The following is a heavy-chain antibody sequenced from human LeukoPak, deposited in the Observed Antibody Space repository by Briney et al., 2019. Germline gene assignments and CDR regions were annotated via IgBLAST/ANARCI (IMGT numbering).Heavy chain of an antibody. D-gene: IGHD5-12*01. J-gene: IGHJ5*02. Sequence: GRSLRLSCAASGFTFSSYAMHWVCQAPGKGLEWVAVISYDGSNKCYADSVKGRFTISRDNSKNTLYLQMNSLRAEDTAVYYCARGFVDIVATTEHGNWFDPWGQGTLVTVSS. CDR1: GFTFSSYA. CDR2: ISYDGSNK. CDR3: ARGFVDIVATTEHGNWFDP. V-gene: IGHV3-30-3*01.